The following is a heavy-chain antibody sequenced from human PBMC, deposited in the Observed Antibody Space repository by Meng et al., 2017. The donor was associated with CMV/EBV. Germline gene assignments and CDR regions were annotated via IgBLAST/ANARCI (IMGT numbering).Heavy chain of an antibody. J-gene: IGHJ5*02. D-gene: IGHD3-9*01. Sequence: FTFSECYMTWICQAPGKGVEWVAYISVGGKNINYADSVKGRFTVSRNNAENSLYLQMSSLRVEDSAVYYCARGAGYLVGPSKAWLDPWGQGTLVTVSS. V-gene: IGHV3-11*01. CDR3: ARGAGYLVGPSKAWLDP. CDR1: FTFSECY. CDR2: ISVGGKNI.